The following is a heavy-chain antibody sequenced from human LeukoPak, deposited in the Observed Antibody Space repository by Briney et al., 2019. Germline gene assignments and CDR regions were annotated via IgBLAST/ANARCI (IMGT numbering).Heavy chain of an antibody. V-gene: IGHV3-23*01. J-gene: IGHJ4*02. CDR2: ISGSGGST. CDR1: GFTFSSYG. D-gene: IGHD5-18*01. Sequence: GVLRLSCAASGFTFSSYGMSWVRQAPGKGLEWVSAISGSGGSTYYADSVKGRFTISRDNSRNTLYLQMNSLRAEDTAVYYCAKVRGYSYGAFDYWGQGTLVTVSS. CDR3: AKVRGYSYGAFDY.